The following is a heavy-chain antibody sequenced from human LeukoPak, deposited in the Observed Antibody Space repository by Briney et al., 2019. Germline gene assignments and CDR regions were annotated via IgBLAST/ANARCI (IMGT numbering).Heavy chain of an antibody. D-gene: IGHD3-10*01. V-gene: IGHV1-69*13. CDR1: GGTFSSYA. CDR3: ARRSITMVRGVITPPFDY. Sequence: GASVKVSCKASGGTFSSYAISWVRQAPGQGLEWMGGIIPIFGTANYAQKFQGRVTITADESTSTAYMELSSLRSEDTAVYYCARRSITMVRGVITPPFDYWGQGTLVTVSS. CDR2: IIPIFGTA. J-gene: IGHJ4*02.